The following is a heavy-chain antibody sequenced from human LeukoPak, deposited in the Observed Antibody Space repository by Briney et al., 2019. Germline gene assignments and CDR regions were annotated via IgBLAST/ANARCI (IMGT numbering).Heavy chain of an antibody. Sequence: GGSLRLSCAASGFTFRRYDMHWVRQAPGRGLEWVSAIGTAGDTYYPGSVKGRFTISRENAENSVYLQMSSLRAEDTAVYYCVTLGGSVDYWGQGTLVTVSS. V-gene: IGHV3-13*01. J-gene: IGHJ4*02. CDR3: VTLGGSVDY. D-gene: IGHD3-16*01. CDR1: GFTFRRYD. CDR2: IGTAGDT.